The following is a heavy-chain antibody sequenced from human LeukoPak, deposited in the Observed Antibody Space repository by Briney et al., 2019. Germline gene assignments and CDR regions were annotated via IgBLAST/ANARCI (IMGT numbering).Heavy chain of an antibody. Sequence: SGGSLRLSFAASGFTFSSYAISWVRQAPGQGLEWMGRIIPILGIANYAQKFQGRVTITADKSTSTAYMELSSLRSEDTAVYYCARQVVVVTIGAFDIWGQGTMVTVSS. V-gene: IGHV1-69*04. CDR3: ARQVVVVTIGAFDI. D-gene: IGHD2-21*02. CDR2: IIPILGIA. CDR1: GFTFSSYA. J-gene: IGHJ3*02.